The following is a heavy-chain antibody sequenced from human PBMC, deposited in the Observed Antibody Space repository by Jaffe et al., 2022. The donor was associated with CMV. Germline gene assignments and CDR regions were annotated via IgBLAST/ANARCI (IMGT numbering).Heavy chain of an antibody. CDR1: GFTFTGYA. J-gene: IGHJ6*02. CDR3: AKHPNSDWLYGMDV. Sequence: EVQLLESGGGLVQPGGSLRLSCAASGFTFTGYAMSWVRQAPGKGLEWVSAISGRGGSTYYADFVKGRFTISRDNSKKTLDLQMNSLRVEDTAVYYCAKHPNSDWLYGMDVWGQGTTVTVSS. CDR2: ISGRGGST. V-gene: IGHV3-23*01. D-gene: IGHD6-19*01.